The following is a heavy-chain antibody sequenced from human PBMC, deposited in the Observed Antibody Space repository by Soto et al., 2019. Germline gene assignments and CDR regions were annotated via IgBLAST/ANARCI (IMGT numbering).Heavy chain of an antibody. D-gene: IGHD2-15*01. CDR2: ISGSGGST. CDR3: AKDEGGILSTY. V-gene: IGHV3-23*01. Sequence: EVQLLESGGGLVQPGGSLRLSCAASGFTFSSYAMSWVRQAPGKGLEWVSAISGSGGSTYYADSVKGRFTISRDNSKNMLYLQMNRLRAEDTAVYYSAKDEGGILSTYWGEGTLVTVSS. J-gene: IGHJ4*02. CDR1: GFTFSSYA.